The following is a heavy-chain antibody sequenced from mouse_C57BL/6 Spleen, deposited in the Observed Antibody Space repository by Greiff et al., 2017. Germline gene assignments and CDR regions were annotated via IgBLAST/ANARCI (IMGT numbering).Heavy chain of an antibody. D-gene: IGHD2-4*01. Sequence: VQLVESGAELVRPGASVKLSCKASGYTFTDYYINWVKQRPGQGLEWIARIYPGSGNTYYNEKFKGKATLTAEKSSSTAYMQLSSLTSEDSAVYFCARSDYDYDGAMDYWGQGTSVTVSS. CDR2: IYPGSGNT. CDR3: ARSDYDYDGAMDY. J-gene: IGHJ4*01. V-gene: IGHV1-76*01. CDR1: GYTFTDYY.